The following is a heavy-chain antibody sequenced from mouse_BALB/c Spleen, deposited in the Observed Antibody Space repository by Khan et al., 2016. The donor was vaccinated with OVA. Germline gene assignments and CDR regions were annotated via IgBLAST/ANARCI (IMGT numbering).Heavy chain of an antibody. CDR2: ISSGSSTI. CDR3: ARANFDY. Sequence: EVELVESGGGLVQPGGSRKLSYAASGFPFSTFGMHWVRQAPEKGLEWVAYISSGSSTIYYADTVKGRFTISRARPKNTLFLQMTSRGSEDTAMYYCARANFDYRGQGTTLTVSS. V-gene: IGHV5-17*02. J-gene: IGHJ2*01. CDR1: GFPFSTFG.